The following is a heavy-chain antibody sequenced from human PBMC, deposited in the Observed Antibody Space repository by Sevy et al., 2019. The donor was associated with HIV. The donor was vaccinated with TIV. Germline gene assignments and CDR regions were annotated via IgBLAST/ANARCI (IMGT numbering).Heavy chain of an antibody. D-gene: IGHD3-3*01. Sequence: SETLSLTCTVSGGSISSYYWSWIRQPPGKGLEWIGYIYYSGSTNYNPSLKSRVTISVDTSKNQFSLKLSSVTAADTAVYYCARDLESNWSDPWGQGILVTVSS. CDR2: IYYSGST. CDR1: GGSISSYY. V-gene: IGHV4-59*01. J-gene: IGHJ5*02. CDR3: ARDLESNWSDP.